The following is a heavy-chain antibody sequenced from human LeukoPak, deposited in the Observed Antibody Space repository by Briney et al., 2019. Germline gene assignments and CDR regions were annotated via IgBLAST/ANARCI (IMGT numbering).Heavy chain of an antibody. CDR2: INPNSGGT. D-gene: IGHD2-2*01. J-gene: IGHJ5*02. V-gene: IGHV1-2*02. CDR3: ARDKVVPAAIYWFDP. Sequence: ASVTVSCKDSGYTFTGHYMHWVRQAPGQGREWMGWINPNSGGTNYAQKFQGRVTMTRDTSISTAYMELSRLRSDDTAVYYCARDKVVPAAIYWFDPWGQGTLVTVSS. CDR1: GYTFTGHY.